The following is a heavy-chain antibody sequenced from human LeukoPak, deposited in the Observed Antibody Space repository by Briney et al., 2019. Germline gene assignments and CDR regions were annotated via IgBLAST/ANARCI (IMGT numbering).Heavy chain of an antibody. D-gene: IGHD5-18*01. CDR1: GFTVSTNY. CDR3: ASAGGYTYGTGGY. V-gene: IGHV3-66*01. J-gene: IGHJ4*02. CDR2: IYSGGSS. Sequence: GGSLRLSCAASGFTVSTNYMSWVRQAPGKGLEWVSVIYSGGSSYYADSVKGRFTISRDNSKNALYLQMSTLRAEDTAVYYCASAGGYTYGTGGYWGQGTLVTVSP.